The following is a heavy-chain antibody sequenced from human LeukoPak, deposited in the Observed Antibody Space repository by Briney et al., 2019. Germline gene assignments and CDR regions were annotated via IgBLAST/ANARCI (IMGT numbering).Heavy chain of an antibody. CDR3: AREDSNLFDY. J-gene: IGHJ4*02. Sequence: GASVKVSCKASGYTFTSYAMHWVRQAPGQSLEWMGWINADNDNTKYSQKLQGRVTMTTDTSTSTAYMELRSLRSDDTAVYCCAREDSNLFDYWGQGTLVTVSS. D-gene: IGHD1-14*01. V-gene: IGHV1-3*01. CDR1: GYTFTSYA. CDR2: INADNDNT.